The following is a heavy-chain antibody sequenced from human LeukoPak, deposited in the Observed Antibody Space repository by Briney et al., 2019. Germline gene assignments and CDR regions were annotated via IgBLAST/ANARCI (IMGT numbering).Heavy chain of an antibody. D-gene: IGHD4-11*01. V-gene: IGHV1-2*02. CDR3: ARQSDSNYYYNYYYGMDV. Sequence: GASVKVSCEASGYIFTGYYIHWVRQAPGQGLERMGWLNPNSGITNYAQRFQGRVTMTRDTSISTAYMEVTGLRSDDTAIFYCARQSDSNYYYNYYYGMDVWGQGTTVTVSS. CDR2: LNPNSGIT. J-gene: IGHJ6*02. CDR1: GYIFTGYY.